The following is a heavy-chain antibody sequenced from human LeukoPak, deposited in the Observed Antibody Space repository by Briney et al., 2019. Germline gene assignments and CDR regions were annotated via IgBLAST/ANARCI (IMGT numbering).Heavy chain of an antibody. CDR2: ISSSSSYI. V-gene: IGHV3-21*01. Sequence: GGSLRLSCAASGFTFSSYSMNWVRQAPGKGLEWVSSISSSSSYIYYADSVKGRFTISRDNAKNSLYLQMNSLRAEDTAVYYCARPYRSSTSCYLDAFDIWGQGTMVTVSS. CDR1: GFTFSSYS. J-gene: IGHJ3*02. D-gene: IGHD2-2*01. CDR3: ARPYRSSTSCYLDAFDI.